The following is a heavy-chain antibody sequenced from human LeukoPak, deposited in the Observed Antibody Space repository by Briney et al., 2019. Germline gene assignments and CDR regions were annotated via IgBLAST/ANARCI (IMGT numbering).Heavy chain of an antibody. Sequence: GGSLRLSCAASGFTFSSYAMSWVRQAPGKGLEWVSAISGSGGSTYYADSVKGRFTISRDNSKNTLYLQMNSLRAEDTAVYCCAKDPDFWSGYSLLNWFDPWGQGTLVTVSS. V-gene: IGHV3-23*01. CDR1: GFTFSSYA. J-gene: IGHJ5*02. CDR3: AKDPDFWSGYSLLNWFDP. D-gene: IGHD3-3*01. CDR2: ISGSGGST.